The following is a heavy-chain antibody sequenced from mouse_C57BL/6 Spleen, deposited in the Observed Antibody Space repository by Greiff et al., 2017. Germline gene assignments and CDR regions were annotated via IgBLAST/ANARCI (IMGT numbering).Heavy chain of an antibody. J-gene: IGHJ2*01. D-gene: IGHD2-5*01. V-gene: IGHV6-6*01. CDR1: GFTFSDAW. CDR3: TGVYSNYYFDY. CDR2: IRNKANNHAT. Sequence: EVQLVESGGGLVQPGGSMKLSCAASGFTFSDAWMDWVRQSPEKGLEWVAEIRNKANNHATYYAESVKGRFTISRDDSKSSVYLQMNSLRAEDTGIYYCTGVYSNYYFDYWGQGTTLTVSS.